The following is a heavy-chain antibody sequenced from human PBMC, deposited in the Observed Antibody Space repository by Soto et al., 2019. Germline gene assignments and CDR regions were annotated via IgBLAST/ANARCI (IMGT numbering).Heavy chain of an antibody. CDR2: IYYSGST. V-gene: IGHV4-39*01. CDR1: GGSISSSSYY. D-gene: IGHD2-2*01. J-gene: IGHJ6*02. CDR3: ARQRVVVVPAASHHHYWYYGMDV. Sequence: QLQLQESGPGLVKPSDTLSLTCTVSGGSISSSSYYWGWIRQPPGKGLEWIGIIYYSGSTYYNPSLKSRVTISVDTSKNQFCLKLSSVTAADTAVYYCARQRVVVVPAASHHHYWYYGMDVWGQGTTVTVSS.